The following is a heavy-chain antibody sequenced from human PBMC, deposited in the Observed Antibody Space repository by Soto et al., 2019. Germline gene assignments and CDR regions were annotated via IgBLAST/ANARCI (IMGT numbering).Heavy chain of an antibody. CDR1: GFTFSSYG. V-gene: IGHV3-33*01. D-gene: IGHD4-17*01. CDR2: IWYDGSNK. Sequence: PGGSLRLSCAASGFTFSSYGMHWVRQAPGKGLEWVAVIWYDGSNKYYADSVKGRFTISRDNSKNTLYLQMNSLRAEDTAVYYCASHDYGDINWFDPWGQGTLVTVSS. J-gene: IGHJ5*02. CDR3: ASHDYGDINWFDP.